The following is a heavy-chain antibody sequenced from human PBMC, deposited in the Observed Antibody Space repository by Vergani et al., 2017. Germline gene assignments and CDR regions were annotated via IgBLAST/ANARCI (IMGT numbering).Heavy chain of an antibody. D-gene: IGHD5-12*01. V-gene: IGHV4-34*01. Sequence: QVQLQQWGAGLLKPSETLSLTCGVHGGSFSVYYWSWIRQSPGKGLEWIGAINDIGTTNYNPSLRSRVTISVDTSTTQFSLRLNSVTPADTAVYFCARFRGPDIVGTAFDHWAQGTLVTVSS. J-gene: IGHJ4*02. CDR2: INDIGTT. CDR1: GGSFSVYY. CDR3: ARFRGPDIVGTAFDH.